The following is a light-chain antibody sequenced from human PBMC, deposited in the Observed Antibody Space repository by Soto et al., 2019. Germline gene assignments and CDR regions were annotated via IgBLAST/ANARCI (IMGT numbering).Light chain of an antibody. J-gene: IGKJ1*01. Sequence: ETVWTQSPGNLSLSPGDRATLSCRASQSVTGSSLAWYQQKPGQAPRLLISDASTRASGIPDRFSGRGSGTDFTLTISRLEPEDFAVYYCQQYGPSLWTFGQGTKVDIK. CDR1: QSVTGSS. CDR3: QQYGPSLWT. CDR2: DAS. V-gene: IGKV3-20*01.